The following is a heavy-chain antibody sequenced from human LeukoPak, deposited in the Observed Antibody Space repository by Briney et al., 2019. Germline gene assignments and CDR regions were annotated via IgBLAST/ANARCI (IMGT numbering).Heavy chain of an antibody. V-gene: IGHV3-30*04. Sequence: GGSLRLSCAASGFTFSNYANHWVRQGPGKGLEWVAVISYDGSHQDYADSVKARFTISRDNSKHTLYLHMNSLRAEDTAVYYCARGARRGDDYGGFFDYWGQGTLVTVSS. J-gene: IGHJ4*02. D-gene: IGHD4-23*01. CDR2: ISYDGSHQ. CDR1: GFTFSNYA. CDR3: ARGARRGDDYGGFFDY.